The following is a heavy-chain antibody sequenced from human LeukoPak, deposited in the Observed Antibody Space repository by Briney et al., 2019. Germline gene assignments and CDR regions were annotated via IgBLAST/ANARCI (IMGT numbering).Heavy chain of an antibody. D-gene: IGHD2-15*01. Sequence: ASVKVSCKASGYTFTSYDINWVRQATGQGLEWMGWMNPNSGNTGYAQKFQGRVTITRNTSISTAYMELSSLRSDDTAVYYCARGSEISGQKGAFEIWGQGTMVTVS. CDR1: GYTFTSYD. V-gene: IGHV1-8*03. CDR2: MNPNSGNT. CDR3: ARGSEISGQKGAFEI. J-gene: IGHJ3*02.